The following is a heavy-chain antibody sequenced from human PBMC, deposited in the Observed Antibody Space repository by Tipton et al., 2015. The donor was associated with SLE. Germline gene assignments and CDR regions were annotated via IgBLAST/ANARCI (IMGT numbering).Heavy chain of an antibody. CDR2: ISAYNGNT. J-gene: IGHJ4*02. D-gene: IGHD6-19*01. CDR1: GYTFTSYG. V-gene: IGHV1-18*04. Sequence: QLVQSGAEVKKPGASVKVSCKASGYTFTSYGISWVRQAPGQGLEWMGWISAYNGNTNYAQKLQGRVTMTTDTSTDTSYMELKSLRSDDTAVYFCARAVGSRLLREYYFDYWGQGTLVTVSS. CDR3: ARAVGSRLLREYYFDY.